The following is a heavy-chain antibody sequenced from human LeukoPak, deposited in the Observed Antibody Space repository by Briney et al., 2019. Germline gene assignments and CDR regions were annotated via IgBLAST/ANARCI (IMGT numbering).Heavy chain of an antibody. D-gene: IGHD1-26*01. CDR3: ARINFVGATLYYFDY. V-gene: IGHV4-31*03. CDR2: IYYSGST. J-gene: IGHJ4*02. Sequence: SETLSLTCTVSDDSISSGGYYWSWIRQHPERGLEWIGYIYYSGSTSYNPSLKNRLAMSVDTSNNHFSLRLSSVTAADTAKYYCARINFVGATLYYFDYWGQGILVTVSS. CDR1: DDSISSGGYY.